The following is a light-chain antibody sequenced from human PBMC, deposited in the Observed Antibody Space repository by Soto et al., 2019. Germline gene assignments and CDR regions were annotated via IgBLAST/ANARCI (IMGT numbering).Light chain of an antibody. V-gene: IGKV3-15*01. CDR1: QSISTN. J-gene: IGKJ1*01. Sequence: EIVMTQSPTTLSVSAGERATLSCRTSQSISTNLAWYQQKPGQAPRLLIYGASTRAAGIPARFSGSGSGTEFTLTISSLQSEDFAVYYCHHYNNWPPWTFGQGTKVEIK. CDR3: HHYNNWPPWT. CDR2: GAS.